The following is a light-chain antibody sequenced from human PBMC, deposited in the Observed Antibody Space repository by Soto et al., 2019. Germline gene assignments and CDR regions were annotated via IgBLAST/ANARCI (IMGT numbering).Light chain of an antibody. CDR1: QSIISNF. CDR2: DSS. V-gene: IGKV3-20*01. CDR3: QQTFHSPRT. Sequence: EIALTKSPGTLSLSPGETASLSCWASQSIISNFLAWYQQRRGQPPRLLIYDSSRRGSGIPARFTGSGSGTAFTLTISRVEPEDSAVYYCQQTFHSPRTFGQGTRLEI. J-gene: IGKJ2*01.